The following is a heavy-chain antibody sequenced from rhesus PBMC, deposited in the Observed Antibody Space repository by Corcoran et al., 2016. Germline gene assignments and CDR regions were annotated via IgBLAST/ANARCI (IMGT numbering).Heavy chain of an antibody. CDR2: IYGSGGDT. D-gene: IGHD6-31*01. J-gene: IGHJ1*01. CDR3: ARDYGYSSGWFYFEF. CDR1: GGSISDDYY. V-gene: IGHV4-106*01. Sequence: QVQLQESGPGLVKPSETLSLTCAVSGGSISDDYYWSWIRQPPGKGLEWIGYIYGSGGDTNYKPSLKNRVTMSMDTARNQFSRKLCSVTAADTAVYYCARDYGYSSGWFYFEFWGQGALVTVSS.